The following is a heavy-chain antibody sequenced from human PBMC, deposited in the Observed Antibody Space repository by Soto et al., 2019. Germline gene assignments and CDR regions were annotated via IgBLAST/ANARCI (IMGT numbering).Heavy chain of an antibody. J-gene: IGHJ4*02. CDR2: TYHSGST. V-gene: IGHV4-31*03. Sequence: QVQLQESGPGLVKPSQTLSLTCTVSGGSISRGSYYWSWIRQHPGKGLEWIGSTYHSGSTYYNPSLQSRVIISLDTSKNQFSLTLSSVTAADTAVYYCACGGYSGNYYFDYWGQGTLVTVSS. D-gene: IGHD5-12*01. CDR1: GGSISRGSYY. CDR3: ACGGYSGNYYFDY.